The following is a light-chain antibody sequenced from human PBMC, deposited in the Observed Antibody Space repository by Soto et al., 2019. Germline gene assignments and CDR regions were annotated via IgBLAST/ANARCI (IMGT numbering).Light chain of an antibody. CDR2: AAS. CDR1: QSISSY. Sequence: DIQMTQSPSSLSASVGDRVTITCRASQSISSYLNWYQQKPGKAPKLLIYAASSLQSGAPSRFSGGGSGTDFTLTISSLQPEDFATYYCQQSYSTRFTFGPGTKVDIK. J-gene: IGKJ3*01. CDR3: QQSYSTRFT. V-gene: IGKV1-39*01.